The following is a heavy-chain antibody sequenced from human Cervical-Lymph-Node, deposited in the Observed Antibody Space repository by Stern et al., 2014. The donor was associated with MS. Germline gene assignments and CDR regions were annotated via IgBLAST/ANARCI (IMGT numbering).Heavy chain of an antibody. CDR2: IYHSGPS. CDR1: GGSVSSTNW. D-gene: IGHD2/OR15-2a*01. J-gene: IGHJ2*01. V-gene: IGHV4-4*02. Sequence: QVQLQESGPGLVKPSGTLSLTCAVSGGSVSSTNWWSWVRQSPGKGLEWIGNIYHSGPSTSRPSRRSRVSISRDTAKTHLSLHLTSVTAADTAVYYCARERQQYCNSEGCSYWYFDLWGRGTLVTVSS. CDR3: ARERQQYCNSEGCSYWYFDL.